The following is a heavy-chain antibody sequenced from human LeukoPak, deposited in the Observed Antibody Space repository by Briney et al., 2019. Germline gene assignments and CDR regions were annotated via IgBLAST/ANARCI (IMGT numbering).Heavy chain of an antibody. CDR3: GQDWAWGAFGN. V-gene: IGHV3-23*01. CDR1: GFTFSTFA. J-gene: IGHJ4*02. D-gene: IGHD1-26*01. Sequence: GGSLRLSCAASGFTFSTFAMIWVRQPPGKGLEWVSGITSVGVTFYASFVKGRFTISRDNSKNTLYLQMNSLRAEDTALYYCGQDWAWGAFGNWGQGTLFTVSS. CDR2: ITSVGVT.